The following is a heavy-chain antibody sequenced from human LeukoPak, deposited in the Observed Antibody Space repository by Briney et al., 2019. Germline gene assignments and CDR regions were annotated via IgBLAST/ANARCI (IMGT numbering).Heavy chain of an antibody. V-gene: IGHV3-21*01. D-gene: IGHD3-10*01. CDR2: ISSSSSYI. Sequence: PGGSLRLSCAASGFTFSSYGMNWVRQAPGKGLEWVSSISSSSSYIYYADSVKGRFTISRDNAENTLYLQMNSLRAEDTAVYYCARAGIPIYYYHMDVWGKGTTVTISS. CDR3: ARAGIPIYYYHMDV. CDR1: GFTFSSYG. J-gene: IGHJ6*03.